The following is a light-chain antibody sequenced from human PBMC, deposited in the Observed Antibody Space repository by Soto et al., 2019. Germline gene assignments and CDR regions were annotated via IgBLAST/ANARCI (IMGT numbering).Light chain of an antibody. CDR1: SSNIGAGYD. CDR3: CSYAGSSTSFYV. CDR2: GNS. J-gene: IGLJ1*01. Sequence: QSVLTQPPSVSGAPGQRVTISCTGSSSNIGAGYDVHWYQQLPGTAPKLLIYGNSNRPSGVPDRFSGSKSGTSASLAITGLQAEDEADYYCCSYAGSSTSFYVFGTGTKVTVL. V-gene: IGLV1-40*01.